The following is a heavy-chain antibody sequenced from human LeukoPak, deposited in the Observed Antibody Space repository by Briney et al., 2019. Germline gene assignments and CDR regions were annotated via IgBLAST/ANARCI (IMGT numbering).Heavy chain of an antibody. Sequence: SETLSLTCTVSGDSISSYYWSWIRQPPGKGLEWIGYIYTSGSTNYNPSLKSRVTISVDTSKNQFSLKLSSVTAADTAVYYCARDNDAFDIWGQGTMVTVSS. J-gene: IGHJ3*02. CDR1: GDSISSYY. CDR2: IYTSGST. V-gene: IGHV4-4*09. CDR3: ARDNDAFDI.